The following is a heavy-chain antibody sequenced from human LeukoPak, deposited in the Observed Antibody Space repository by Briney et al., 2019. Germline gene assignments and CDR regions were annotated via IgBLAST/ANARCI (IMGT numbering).Heavy chain of an antibody. CDR2: INPSGGRI. CDR1: GYTFTSNY. J-gene: IGHJ4*02. V-gene: IGHV1-46*01. Sequence: GASVKVSCKASGYTFTSNYMHWVRLAPGQGLEWMGVINPSGGRISYAQKVQGRVTMTTDTSTSTAYMELRRLRSDDTAVYYCARDSYDSSGNYLDYWGQGTLVTVSS. CDR3: ARDSYDSSGNYLDY. D-gene: IGHD3-22*01.